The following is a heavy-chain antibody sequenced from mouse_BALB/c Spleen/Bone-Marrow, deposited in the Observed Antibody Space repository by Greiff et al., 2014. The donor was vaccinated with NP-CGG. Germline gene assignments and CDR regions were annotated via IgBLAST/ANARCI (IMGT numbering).Heavy chain of an antibody. CDR2: IDPETGGT. CDR3: TREGIYFGYDVPMDY. J-gene: IGHJ4*01. Sequence: QVQLKESGAELVRPGASVTLSCKASGYKFTDYEMHWVKQTPVHGLEWIGSIDPETGGTAYNQNFKGKATLTADRSSTTAYMELRSLTSEDSAVHYCTREGIYFGYDVPMDYWGQGTSVTVSS. D-gene: IGHD2-2*01. CDR1: GYKFTDYE. V-gene: IGHV1-15*01.